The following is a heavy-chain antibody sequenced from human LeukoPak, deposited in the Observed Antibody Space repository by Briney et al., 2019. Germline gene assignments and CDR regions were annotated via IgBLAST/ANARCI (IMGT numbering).Heavy chain of an antibody. CDR1: GFTFNSYA. CDR2: ISGTSGTA. J-gene: IGHJ5*02. CDR3: ARVQPDNNDEYNWFDP. Sequence: GGSLRPSFAASGFTFNSYAMTWVRPGAGRGLEWVSTISGTSGTASYADSVEGRFSISRDDSKNTVYLQMTSLRVEDTAVYFCARVQPDNNDEYNWFDPWGQGTQVTVSS. D-gene: IGHD1-1*01. V-gene: IGHV3-23*01.